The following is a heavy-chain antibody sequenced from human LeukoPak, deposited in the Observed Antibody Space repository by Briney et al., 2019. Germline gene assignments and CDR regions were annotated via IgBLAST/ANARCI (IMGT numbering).Heavy chain of an antibody. Sequence: GASVTVSCKASGDTFSNYAISWVRLAPGQGLEWMGAITKFGSTNYAHNFVGRVTMTADKSTSTAYMELSSLKSDDTAVYYCARDRSGYGNYFDLWGQGTLVTVSS. D-gene: IGHD5-18*01. V-gene: IGHV1-69*06. J-gene: IGHJ4*02. CDR1: GDTFSNYA. CDR2: ITKFGST. CDR3: ARDRSGYGNYFDL.